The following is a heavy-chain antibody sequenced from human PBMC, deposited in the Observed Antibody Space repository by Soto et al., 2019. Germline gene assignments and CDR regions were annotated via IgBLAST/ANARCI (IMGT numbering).Heavy chain of an antibody. V-gene: IGHV4-30-2*01. J-gene: IGHJ5*02. CDR1: GGSISRGGYS. D-gene: IGHD2-2*01. CDR2: IYHSGST. CDR3: ARVPDR. Sequence: ASETLSLTCAVSGGSISRGGYSWSWIRQPPGKGLEWIGYIYHSGSTYYNPSLKNRVTISVDRSKNQFSLKLSSVTAADTAVYYCARVPDRWGQGTLVTVSS.